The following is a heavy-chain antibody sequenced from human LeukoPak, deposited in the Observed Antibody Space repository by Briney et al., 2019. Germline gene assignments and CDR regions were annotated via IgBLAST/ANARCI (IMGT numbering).Heavy chain of an antibody. CDR3: ARDARITMVRGVLSGLSPYYYYYMDV. CDR2: ISSSSSYI. V-gene: IGHV3-21*01. D-gene: IGHD3-10*01. Sequence: SGGSLRLSCAASGFTFSSYSMNWVRQAPGKGLEWVSSISSSSSYIYYADSVKGRFTISRDNAKTSLYLQMNSLRAKDTAVYYCARDARITMVRGVLSGLSPYYYYYMDVWGKGTTVTISS. CDR1: GFTFSSYS. J-gene: IGHJ6*03.